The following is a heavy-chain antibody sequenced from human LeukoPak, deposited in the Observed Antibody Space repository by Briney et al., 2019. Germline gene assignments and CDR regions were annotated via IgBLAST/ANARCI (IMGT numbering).Heavy chain of an antibody. Sequence: GGSLRLSCAASGFTFSSYEMTWVPQAPGKGLEGISYISSSDGTRYYADSVKGRFTISRDNAKNSLYLQMNSLRAEDTAVYYCARDLYRIVVVPHYFDYWGQGTLVTVSS. CDR3: ARDLYRIVVVPHYFDY. D-gene: IGHD3-22*01. CDR1: GFTFSSYE. J-gene: IGHJ4*02. CDR2: ISSSDGTR. V-gene: IGHV3-48*03.